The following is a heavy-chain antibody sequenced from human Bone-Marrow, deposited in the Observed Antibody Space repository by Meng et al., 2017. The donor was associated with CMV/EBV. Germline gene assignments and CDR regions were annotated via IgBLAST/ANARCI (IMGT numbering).Heavy chain of an antibody. J-gene: IGHJ6*02. Sequence: SVKVSCKASGDTFSNYTISWVRQALGQGLEWMGRIIPILGIANYAQKFQGRVTITADKSTSTAYMELSSLRSEDTAVYYRARETTIFGVVNLDVWGQGTTVTVSS. CDR1: GDTFSNYT. V-gene: IGHV1-69*04. D-gene: IGHD3-3*01. CDR2: IIPILGIA. CDR3: ARETTIFGVVNLDV.